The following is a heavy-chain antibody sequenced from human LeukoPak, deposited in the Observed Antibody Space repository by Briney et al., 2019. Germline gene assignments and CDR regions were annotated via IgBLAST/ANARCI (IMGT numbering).Heavy chain of an antibody. CDR2: ISYDGSEQ. J-gene: IGHJ4*02. CDR3: ARERTGFYAEY. D-gene: IGHD3/OR15-3a*01. Sequence: GGSLRLSCAASGFTFSHYAMYWVRQAPGKGLEWVALISYDGSEQHYADSVKGRFTISRDSPKNTLHLQVNTLRPEDTAVYYCARERTGFYAEYWGQGTLVTVSS. CDR1: GFTFSHYA. V-gene: IGHV3-30*04.